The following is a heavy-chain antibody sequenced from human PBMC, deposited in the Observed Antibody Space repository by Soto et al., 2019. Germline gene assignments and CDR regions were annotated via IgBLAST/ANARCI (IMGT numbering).Heavy chain of an antibody. CDR3: ASPEQYCGGDCYSWAFDI. CDR1: GGTFNSYA. CDR2: IIPIFGTA. Sequence: GXSVEVSCKASGGTFNSYAISWVRQAPGQGLEWMGGIIPIFGTANYAQKFQGRVTVTADESTSTAYMELSSLRSEDTAVYYCASPEQYCGGDCYSWAFDIWGQGTMVTVSS. D-gene: IGHD2-21*02. V-gene: IGHV1-69*13. J-gene: IGHJ3*02.